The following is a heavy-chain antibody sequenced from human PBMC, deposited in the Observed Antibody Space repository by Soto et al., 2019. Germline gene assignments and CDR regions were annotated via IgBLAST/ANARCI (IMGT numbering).Heavy chain of an antibody. Sequence: ASVKVSCKAFGYIFTSYGISWVRQAPGQGLEWMGWISAYNGNTNYAQKLQGRVTMTTDTSTSTAYMELRSLRSDDTALYYCARDSVGYCSGGSCYLSPGWFDLWGQGTLVNVS. CDR3: ARDSVGYCSGGSCYLSPGWFDL. V-gene: IGHV1-18*01. J-gene: IGHJ5*02. D-gene: IGHD2-15*01. CDR2: ISAYNGNT. CDR1: GYIFTSYG.